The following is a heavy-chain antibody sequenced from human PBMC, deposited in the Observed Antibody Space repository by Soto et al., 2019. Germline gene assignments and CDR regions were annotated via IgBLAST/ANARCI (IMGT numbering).Heavy chain of an antibody. Sequence: LSLTCAVSGYSISSGLYWGWIRQPPGKGLEWIGTIYRGGITYYNPSLKSRVTISIDTSKNHFSLRLSSVTATDTAVYFCAIGNPDWFDPWGQGTLVTVSS. CDR2: IYRGGIT. V-gene: IGHV4-38-2*01. CDR3: AIGNPDWFDP. CDR1: GYSISSGLY. J-gene: IGHJ5*02. D-gene: IGHD1-1*01.